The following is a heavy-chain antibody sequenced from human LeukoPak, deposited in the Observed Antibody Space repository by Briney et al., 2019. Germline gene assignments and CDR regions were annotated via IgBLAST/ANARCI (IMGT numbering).Heavy chain of an antibody. D-gene: IGHD5-18*01. V-gene: IGHV3-23*01. CDR2: ISGSGGST. J-gene: IGHJ4*02. Sequence: GGSLRLSCTASGFTFTSYGMNWVRQAPGKGLEWVSAISGSGGSTYYADSVKGRFTISRDNSKNTLYLQMNSLRAEDTAVYYCAKSNTAMVTPSLNYFDYWGQGTLVTVSS. CDR3: AKSNTAMVTPSLNYFDY. CDR1: GFTFTSYG.